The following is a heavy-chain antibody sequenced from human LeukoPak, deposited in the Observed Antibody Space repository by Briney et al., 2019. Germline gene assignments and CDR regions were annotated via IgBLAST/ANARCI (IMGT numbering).Heavy chain of an antibody. D-gene: IGHD3-22*01. CDR3: ARVVEDYYDSSGYYYYFDY. V-gene: IGHV4-61*02. CDR1: GGSISSGSYY. J-gene: IGHJ4*02. CDR2: IYTSGST. Sequence: ASETLSLTCTVSGGSISSGSYYWSWIRQPAGKGLEWIGRIYTSGSTNYNPSLKSRVTISVDTSKNQFSLKLSSVTAADTAVYYCARVVEDYYDSSGYYYYFDYWGQGTLVTVSS.